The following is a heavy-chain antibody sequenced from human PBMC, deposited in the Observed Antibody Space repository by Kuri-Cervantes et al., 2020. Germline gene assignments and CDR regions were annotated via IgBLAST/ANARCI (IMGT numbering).Heavy chain of an antibody. CDR3: TRQDRYCSGGSCYDHDY. J-gene: IGHJ4*02. V-gene: IGHV3-33*01. D-gene: IGHD2-15*01. CDR1: GFTFSSYG. CDR2: IWYDGSNK. Sequence: GGSLRLSCAASGFTFSSYGMHWVRQAPGKGLEWVAVIWYDGSNKYYADSVKGRFIISRDNSKNTLDLQMNSLRAEDTAVYYCTRQDRYCSGGSCYDHDYWGQGTLVTVSS.